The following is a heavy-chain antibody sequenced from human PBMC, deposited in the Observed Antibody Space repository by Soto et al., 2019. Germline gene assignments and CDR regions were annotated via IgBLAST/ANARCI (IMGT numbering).Heavy chain of an antibody. CDR2: IQSGGTT. D-gene: IGHD2-15*01. CDR1: GFTVSSKY. V-gene: IGHV3-66*01. J-gene: IGHJ6*03. Sequence: GGSLRLSCAASGFTVSSKYMSWVRQAPGKGLEWVSLIQSGGTTYYADSVKGRFTISRDSSENTLHLQMDSLRAEDTAVYYCARDDVLCDGGRCYGVLMDVWGKGTTVTVSS. CDR3: ARDDVLCDGGRCYGVLMDV.